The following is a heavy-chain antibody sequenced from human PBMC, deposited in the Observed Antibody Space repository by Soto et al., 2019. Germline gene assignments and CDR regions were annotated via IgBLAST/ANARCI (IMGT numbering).Heavy chain of an antibody. CDR1: GYTFTTYY. Sequence: QVQLVQSGAEVKKPGASVEVSCKASGYTFTTYYIHWVRHAPGQGLEWMVVINPGGVSTKYAQKFQGRVTMTSDTSTSTAYMDLSSLRSEDTAVYFCARGGNGDNVGYWYFDLWGRGTKVTFSP. J-gene: IGHJ2*01. V-gene: IGHV1-46*01. CDR3: ARGGNGDNVGYWYFDL. CDR2: INPGGVST. D-gene: IGHD4-17*01.